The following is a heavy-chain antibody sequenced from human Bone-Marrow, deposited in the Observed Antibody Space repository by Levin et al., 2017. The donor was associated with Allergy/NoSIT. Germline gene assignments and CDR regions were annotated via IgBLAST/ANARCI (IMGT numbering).Heavy chain of an antibody. J-gene: IGHJ4*02. V-gene: IGHV4-39*01. CDR3: ARAPYYGPARPYQSDY. CDR2: VYYTGST. Sequence: SETLSLTCSVSGGSISSSTYSWGWIRQPPGKGLEWIGNVYYTGSTHYNPSLESRVTISADTSKNQFSLKLSSVTAADTAVYYCARAPYYGPARPYQSDYWGQGTLVTVSS. CDR1: GGSISSSTYS. D-gene: IGHD3-10*01.